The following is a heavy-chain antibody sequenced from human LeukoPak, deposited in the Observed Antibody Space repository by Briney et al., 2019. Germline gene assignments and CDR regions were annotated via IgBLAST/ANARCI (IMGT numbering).Heavy chain of an antibody. V-gene: IGHV3-7*01. D-gene: IGHD3-22*01. J-gene: IGHJ3*02. CDR2: IKQDGSEK. CDR1: GFTFSNYW. CDR3: ARDYYDSSGSFDAFDI. Sequence: GGSLRLSCAASGFTFSNYWMSWVRQAPGKGLEWVANIKQDGSEKFYVDSVKGRFTISRDNAKNSLYLQMNSLRAEDTAVYYCARDYYDSSGSFDAFDIWGQGTMVTVSS.